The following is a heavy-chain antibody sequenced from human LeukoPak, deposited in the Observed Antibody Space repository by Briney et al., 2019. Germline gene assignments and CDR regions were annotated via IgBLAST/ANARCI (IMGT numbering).Heavy chain of an antibody. Sequence: GASVKVSCTSSGYTFTDYGITWVRQAPGQGLEWMGWLSAYNADTTYAQSFQGRVTMTTDTFMSTAYMELRSLRSDDTAVYYCVRDRPYYDILTGYYMASDFFDYWGQGTLFTVSS. CDR2: LSAYNADT. D-gene: IGHD3-9*01. J-gene: IGHJ4*02. CDR1: GYTFTDYG. V-gene: IGHV1-18*01. CDR3: VRDRPYYDILTGYYMASDFFDY.